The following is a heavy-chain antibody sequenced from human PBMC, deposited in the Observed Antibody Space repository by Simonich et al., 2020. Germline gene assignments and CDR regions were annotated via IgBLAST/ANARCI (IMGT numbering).Heavy chain of an antibody. D-gene: IGHD1-26*01. J-gene: IGHJ4*02. CDR1: GYTFTSYD. CDR3: ARTYSGSYYYFDY. V-gene: IGHV1-8*03. CDR2: MNPNSGKT. Sequence: QVQLVQSGAEVKKPGASVKVSCKASGYTFTSYDIKWMRQATGKGLEWMGRMNPNSGKTGYAQKFQGRVTITRNTSISTAYMELSSLRSEDTAVYYCARTYSGSYYYFDYWGQGTLVTVSS.